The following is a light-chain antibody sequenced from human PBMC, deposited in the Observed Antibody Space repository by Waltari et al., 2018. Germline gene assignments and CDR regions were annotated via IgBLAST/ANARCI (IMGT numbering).Light chain of an antibody. J-gene: IGLJ2*01. V-gene: IGLV6-57*01. CDR2: EDN. Sequence: NFMLTQPHSVSESPGTTVTISCTRSSGSIASTSVQWYQQRPGSSPTTVIYEDNQRPSGVPDRFSGSIDSSSNSASLTISGLKTEDEADYYCQSYDSSNQVFGGGTKLTVL. CDR3: QSYDSSNQV. CDR1: SGSIASTS.